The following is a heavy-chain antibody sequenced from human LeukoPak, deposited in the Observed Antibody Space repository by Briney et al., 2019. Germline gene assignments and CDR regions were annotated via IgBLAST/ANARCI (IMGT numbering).Heavy chain of an antibody. D-gene: IGHD4-11*01. V-gene: IGHV4-39*07. J-gene: IGHJ6*03. CDR3: ARSLGSNYVYYMDV. CDR2: IYYSGST. CDR1: GGSISSSSYY. Sequence: SETLSLTCTVCGGSISSSSYYWGWIRQPPGKGLEWIGSIYYSGSTYYNPSLKSRVTISVDTSKNQFSLKLSSVTAADTAVYYSARSLGSNYVYYMDVWGKGTTVTVSS.